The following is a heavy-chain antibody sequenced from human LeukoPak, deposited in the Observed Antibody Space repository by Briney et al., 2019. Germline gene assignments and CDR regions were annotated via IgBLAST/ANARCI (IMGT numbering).Heavy chain of an antibody. CDR2: INPNSGGT. V-gene: IGHV1-2*02. CDR1: GYTFTDYY. D-gene: IGHD2-2*01. CDR3: AKGVYCSSTSCYEGYYYYYYGMYV. Sequence: ASVKVSCKASGYTFTDYYMHWVRQAPGQGIEWIGLINPNSGGTNYAQKFQGSFTMTRGPSFTTAYMELSRLRSDDTAVYYCAKGVYCSSTSCYEGYYYYYYGMYVWGQGSTVTVYS. J-gene: IGHJ6*01.